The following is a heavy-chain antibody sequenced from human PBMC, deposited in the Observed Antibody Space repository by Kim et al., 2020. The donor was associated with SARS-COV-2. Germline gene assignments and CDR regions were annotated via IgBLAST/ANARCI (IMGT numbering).Heavy chain of an antibody. Sequence: SETLSLTCAVYGGSFSGYYWSWIRQPPGKGLEWIGEINHSGSTNYNPSLKSRVTISVDTSKNQFSLKLSSVTAADTAVYYCARARRDGYNFVFVYWGQGTLVTVSS. D-gene: IGHD5-12*01. CDR1: GGSFSGYY. CDR2: INHSGST. V-gene: IGHV4-34*01. CDR3: ARARRDGYNFVFVY. J-gene: IGHJ4*02.